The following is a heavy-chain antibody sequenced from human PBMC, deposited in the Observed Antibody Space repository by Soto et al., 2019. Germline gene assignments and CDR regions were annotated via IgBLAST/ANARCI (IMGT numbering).Heavy chain of an antibody. CDR2: FHPGESDT. J-gene: IGHJ6*02. Sequence: GESLKISCESHGYSFTTYWITWVRQKPGKGLEWVGSFHPGESDTRYSPSFQGQVTISADRSLATAYLQWSSLQAADTAIYYCARHEATYYNFYGMDVWGQGTTVTV. CDR1: GYSFTTYW. CDR3: ARHEATYYNFYGMDV. V-gene: IGHV5-51*01.